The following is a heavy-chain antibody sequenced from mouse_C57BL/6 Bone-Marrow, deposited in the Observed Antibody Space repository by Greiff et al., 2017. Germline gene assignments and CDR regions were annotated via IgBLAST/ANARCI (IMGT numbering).Heavy chain of an antibody. CDR3: TTGLRRVGYAMDY. J-gene: IGHJ4*01. D-gene: IGHD2-2*01. CDR2: IDPENGDT. CDR1: GFNIKDDY. V-gene: IGHV14-4*01. Sequence: EVKLVESGAELVRPGASVKMSCTASGFNIKDDYMNWVKQRPEQGLEWIGWIDPENGDTEYASKFQGKATITADTSSNTAYLQLSSLTSEDTAVYYCTTGLRRVGYAMDYWGQGTSVTVSS.